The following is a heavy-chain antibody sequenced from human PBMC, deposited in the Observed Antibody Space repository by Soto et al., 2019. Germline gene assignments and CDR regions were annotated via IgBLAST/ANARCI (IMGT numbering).Heavy chain of an antibody. CDR3: AQEGATTNAFHY. V-gene: IGHV3-23*01. D-gene: IGHD4-17*01. J-gene: IGHJ4*02. Sequence: GGSAKLSCAESGFTFGRDGMSWVRQAPGNGLEWVSLITDNGGSTYYEDSVKGRFTISRDNTKKTLFLQMNGLRADDTAVYYCAQEGATTNAFHYWGQGDLVTVSS. CDR1: GFTFGRDG. CDR2: ITDNGGST.